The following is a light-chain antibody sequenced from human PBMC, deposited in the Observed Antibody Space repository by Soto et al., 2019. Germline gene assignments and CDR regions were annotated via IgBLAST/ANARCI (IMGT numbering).Light chain of an antibody. CDR3: AAWDDSLNGVL. J-gene: IGLJ2*01. Sequence: QSVLTQPPSASGTPGQRVTISCSGSSSNIGSNTVNWYQQLPGTAPKLLIHTRNQRPSGVPDRFSCSKSGTSASLAISGLQSEDEADYYCAAWDDSLNGVLFGGGTKLTVL. CDR1: SSNIGSNT. V-gene: IGLV1-44*01. CDR2: TRN.